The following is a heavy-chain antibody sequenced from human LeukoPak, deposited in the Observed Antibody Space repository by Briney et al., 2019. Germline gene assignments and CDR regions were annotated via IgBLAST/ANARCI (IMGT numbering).Heavy chain of an antibody. CDR2: ISGSGGST. J-gene: IGHJ4*02. CDR3: AKHTYYDFWSGCLDY. Sequence: GGSLRLPCAASGFTFSSYAMSWVRQAPGKRLEWVSAISGSGGSTYYADSVKGRFTISRDNSKNTLYLQMNSLRAEDTAVYYCAKHTYYDFWSGCLDYWGQGTLVTVSS. V-gene: IGHV3-23*01. CDR1: GFTFSSYA. D-gene: IGHD3-3*01.